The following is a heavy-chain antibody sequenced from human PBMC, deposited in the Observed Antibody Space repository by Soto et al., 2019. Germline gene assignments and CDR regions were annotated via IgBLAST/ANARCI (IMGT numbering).Heavy chain of an antibody. CDR2: NYYSGIT. D-gene: IGHD6-6*01. CDR1: GGSISSGGYY. CDR3: ARGSSIAGLYYGMDV. V-gene: IGHV4-31*02. Sequence: SETLSLTCTVSGGSISSGGYYWTWIRQHPGKGLEWIGYNYYSGITYYNPSLKGRVTISLDTSKNQFSLKLSSVTAADTAVYYCARGSSIAGLYYGMDVWGQGTTVTVS. J-gene: IGHJ6*02.